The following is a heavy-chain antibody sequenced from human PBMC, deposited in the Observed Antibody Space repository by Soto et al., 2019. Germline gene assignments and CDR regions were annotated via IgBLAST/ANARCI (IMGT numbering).Heavy chain of an antibody. CDR1: GYTFTGYY. CDR3: AIDLTNVGSSYSTPY. V-gene: IGHV1-2*02. CDR2: INPNSGGT. Sequence: ASVKVSCKASGYTFTGYYVHWVRQAPGQGLEWMGCINPNSGGTNYAQKFQGRVTMTRDTSISTAYMELSRLRSDDTAEYYCAIDLTNVGSSYSTPYWGQGTLVTVSS. D-gene: IGHD1-26*01. J-gene: IGHJ4*02.